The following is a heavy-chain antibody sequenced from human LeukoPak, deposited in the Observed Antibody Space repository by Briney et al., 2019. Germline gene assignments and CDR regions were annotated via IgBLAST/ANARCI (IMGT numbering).Heavy chain of an antibody. CDR1: GGTISSYA. D-gene: IGHD2-2*01. CDR3: ARDQISYRPKYYFDY. Sequence: ASVKVSCKASGGTISSYAISWVRQAPGQGLEWMGRIIPILGIANYAQKFQGRVTITADKSTSTAYMELSSLRSEDTAVYYCARDQISYRPKYYFDYWGQGTLVTVSS. J-gene: IGHJ4*02. V-gene: IGHV1-69*04. CDR2: IIPILGIA.